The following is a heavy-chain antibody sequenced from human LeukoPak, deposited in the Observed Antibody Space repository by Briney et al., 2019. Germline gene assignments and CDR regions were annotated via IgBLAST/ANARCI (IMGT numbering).Heavy chain of an antibody. CDR2: ISSTITYI. CDR1: GFTFSIYS. J-gene: IGHJ4*02. Sequence: GGSLRLSCVASGFTFSIYSMIWVRQAPGKGLEWVSSISSTITYIHYAESVKGRFTISRDNAKNSLYLQMNSLRAEDTAIYYCARDGYSQRDYWGQGTLVTVSS. D-gene: IGHD5-24*01. CDR3: ARDGYSQRDY. V-gene: IGHV3-21*01.